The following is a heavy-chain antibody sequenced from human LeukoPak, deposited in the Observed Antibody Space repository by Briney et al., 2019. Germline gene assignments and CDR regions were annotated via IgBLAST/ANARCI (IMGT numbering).Heavy chain of an antibody. CDR3: ARARDYDPFDY. J-gene: IGHJ4*02. D-gene: IGHD4-17*01. CDR2: ISAYNGNT. V-gene: IGHV1-18*01. CDR1: GYTFTSYG. Sequence: GASVKVSCKASGYTFTSYGISWVRQAPGQGLEWMGWISAYNGNTNYAQKLQGRVTMTTDTSTSTAYMDPSSLRSDDTAVYYCARARDYDPFDYWGQGTLVTVSS.